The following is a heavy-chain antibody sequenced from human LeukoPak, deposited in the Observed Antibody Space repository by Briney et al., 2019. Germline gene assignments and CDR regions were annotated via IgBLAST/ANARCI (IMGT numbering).Heavy chain of an antibody. CDR1: GYTFTGYY. CDR3: ARVAWDSSGYYYYYFDY. CDR2: INPNSGGT. D-gene: IGHD3-22*01. V-gene: IGHV1-2*06. Sequence: ASVKVSCKASGYTFTGYYMHWVRQAPGQGLEWMGRINPNSGGTNYAQKFQGRVTMTRDTSISTAYMELSRLRSDDTAVYYCARVAWDSSGYYYYYFDYWGQGTLATVSS. J-gene: IGHJ4*02.